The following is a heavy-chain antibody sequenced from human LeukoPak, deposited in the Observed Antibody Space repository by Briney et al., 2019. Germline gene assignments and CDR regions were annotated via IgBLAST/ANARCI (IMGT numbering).Heavy chain of an antibody. CDR2: LNPDGSATT. V-gene: IGHV3-7*01. Sequence: GGSLRLSSAASGLSFSSSWTSWVRQPPGKGLEWVADLNPDGSATTYYVDSVKGRFTVSRDNAKSLLYLQMNNLRVEDTATYYCARDPHYGALDYWGQGILVTVSS. CDR3: ARDPHYGALDY. D-gene: IGHD4-17*01. CDR1: GLSFSSSW. J-gene: IGHJ4*02.